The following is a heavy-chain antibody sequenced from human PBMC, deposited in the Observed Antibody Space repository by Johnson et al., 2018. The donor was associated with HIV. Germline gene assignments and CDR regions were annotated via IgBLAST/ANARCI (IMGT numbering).Heavy chain of an antibody. CDR3: ARVRVGAFDI. Sequence: VQLVESGGGLVQPGGSLRLSCAASGFTFSNAWMNWVRQAPGKGLEWVGHIKSKTAGGTTDYAGSVKGRFTISRDDSRNTLYLQMNSLRAEDTAVYYCARVRVGAFDIWGQGTMVTVSS. CDR2: IKSKTAGGTT. J-gene: IGHJ3*02. V-gene: IGHV3-15*01. CDR1: GFTFSNAW. D-gene: IGHD1-26*01.